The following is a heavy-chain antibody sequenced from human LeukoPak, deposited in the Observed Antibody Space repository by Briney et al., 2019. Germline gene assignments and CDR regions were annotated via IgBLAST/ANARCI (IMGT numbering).Heavy chain of an antibody. J-gene: IGHJ4*02. CDR1: GFTFSSYG. Sequence: GRSLRLSCAASGFTFSSYGMHWVRQAPGKGLEWVAVISYDGSNKYYADSVKGRFTISRDNSKNTLYLQMNSLRAEDTAVHYCANGQWLGLLDYWGQGTLVTVSS. V-gene: IGHV3-30*18. CDR3: ANGQWLGLLDY. CDR2: ISYDGSNK. D-gene: IGHD6-19*01.